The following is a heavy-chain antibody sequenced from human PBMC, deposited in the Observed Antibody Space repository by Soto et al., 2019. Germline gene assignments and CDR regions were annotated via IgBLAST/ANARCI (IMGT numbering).Heavy chain of an antibody. V-gene: IGHV1-18*01. CDR3: ARILGLGFFDY. D-gene: IGHD1-26*01. CDR1: GYTLTSYG. Sequence: ASVKGSCQASGYTLTSYGVSWGRQAPGQGLEWMGWISAYNGNTNYAQKLQGRVTMTTDTSTSTAYMELRSLRSDDTAVYYCARILGLGFFDYWGQGTLVTVSS. CDR2: ISAYNGNT. J-gene: IGHJ4*02.